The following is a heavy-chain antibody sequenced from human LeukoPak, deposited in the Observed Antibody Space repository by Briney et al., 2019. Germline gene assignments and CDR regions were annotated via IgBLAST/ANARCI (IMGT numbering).Heavy chain of an antibody. D-gene: IGHD6-6*01. CDR2: ISAYNGNT. J-gene: IGHJ4*02. CDR1: GYTFTSYG. V-gene: IGHV1-18*01. CDR3: ARVSSGSARDYFDY. Sequence: VASVKVSCKASGYTFTSYGISWVRQAPGQGLEWMGWISAYNGNTNYAQKLQGRVTMTTDTSTSTAYMELRSLRSDDTAVYYCARVSSGSARDYFDYWGQGTLVTVSS.